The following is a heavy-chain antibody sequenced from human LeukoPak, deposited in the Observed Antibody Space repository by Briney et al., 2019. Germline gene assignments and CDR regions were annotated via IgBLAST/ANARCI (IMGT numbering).Heavy chain of an antibody. Sequence: SETLSLTCAVYGGSFSGYYWSWIRQPPGKGLEWIGEINHSGSTNYNPSLKSRVTISVDTSKNQFSLKLSSVTAADTAVYYCARGRGWFGRYYFDYWGQGTLATVSS. CDR1: GGSFSGYY. D-gene: IGHD3-10*01. CDR2: INHSGST. CDR3: ARGRGWFGRYYFDY. V-gene: IGHV4-34*01. J-gene: IGHJ4*02.